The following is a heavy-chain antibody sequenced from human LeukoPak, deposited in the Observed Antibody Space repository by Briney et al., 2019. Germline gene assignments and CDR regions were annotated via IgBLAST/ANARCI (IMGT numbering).Heavy chain of an antibody. Sequence: QTGGSLRLSSAASGFTFSSYAMHWVRQAPGKGLEWVAVISYDGSNKYYADSVKGRFTISRDNSKNTLYLQMNSLRAEDTAVYYCARGLAVAATWGGDYWGQGTLVTVSS. V-gene: IGHV3-30*01. CDR3: ARGLAVAATWGGDY. D-gene: IGHD6-19*01. CDR2: ISYDGSNK. J-gene: IGHJ4*02. CDR1: GFTFSSYA.